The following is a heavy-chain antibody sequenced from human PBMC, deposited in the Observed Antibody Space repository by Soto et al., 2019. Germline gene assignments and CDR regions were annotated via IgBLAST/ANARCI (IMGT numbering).Heavy chain of an antibody. D-gene: IGHD3-10*02. J-gene: IGHJ4*02. CDR2: LKSRSDGWTS. CDR1: GVAFMNGG. V-gene: IGHV3-15*01. CDR3: TTDGRVSHYPLFWA. Sequence: GGSXRLSCAASGVAFMNGGIVGVRHPPGKGLELVGRLKSRSDGWTSDYAAPVKGRFSIYRDDSRTTVYLQMNSLRTEDTAVYQCTTDGRVSHYPLFWAWGQGPLVTVPS.